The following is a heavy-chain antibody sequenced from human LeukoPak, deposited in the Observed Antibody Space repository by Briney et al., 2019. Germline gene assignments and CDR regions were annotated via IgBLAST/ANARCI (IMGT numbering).Heavy chain of an antibody. CDR2: ISGRGDST. CDR1: GFTFSSSA. D-gene: IGHD2-2*01. J-gene: IGHJ4*02. CDR3: AKDGRYCSSTSCYLDY. Sequence: GGSLRLSCAASGFTFSSSAMSWVRQAPGKGLEWVSTISGRGDSTYYADSVEGRVTISRDNSKNTLYLQMNSLRAEDTAVYYCAKDGRYCSSTSCYLDYWGQGTLVTVSS. V-gene: IGHV3-23*01.